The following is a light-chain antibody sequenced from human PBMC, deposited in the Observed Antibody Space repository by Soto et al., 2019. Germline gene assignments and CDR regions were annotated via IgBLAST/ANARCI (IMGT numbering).Light chain of an antibody. CDR2: GVS. J-gene: IGLJ1*01. V-gene: IGLV2-14*03. CDR3: KSYTTTGTYV. CDR1: SNDIGSFNF. Sequence: QSALTQPASVSGSPGQSLTISCTGSSNDIGSFNFVSWYQHLPGKAPQLLIYGVSNRPSGVSSHFSGSKSGNTASLTISGLQADDEADYYCKSYTTTGTYVFGTGTKLTVL.